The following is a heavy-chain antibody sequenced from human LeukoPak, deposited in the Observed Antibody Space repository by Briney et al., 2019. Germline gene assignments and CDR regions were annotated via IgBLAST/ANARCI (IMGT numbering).Heavy chain of an antibody. V-gene: IGHV1-8*01. Sequence: ASVKVSCKASGYTFTSYDINWVRQATGQGLEWMGWMNPNSGNTGYAQKFQGRVTMTRNTSISTAYMELSSLRSDDTAVYYCARGHRSTYYYDSSELLSAFDIWGQGTMVTVSS. J-gene: IGHJ3*02. CDR2: MNPNSGNT. CDR1: GYTFTSYD. CDR3: ARGHRSTYYYDSSELLSAFDI. D-gene: IGHD3-22*01.